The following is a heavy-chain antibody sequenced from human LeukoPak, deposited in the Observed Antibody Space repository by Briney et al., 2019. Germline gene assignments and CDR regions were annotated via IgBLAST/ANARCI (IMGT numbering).Heavy chain of an antibody. Sequence: SGPTLVNPTQTLTLTCTFSGFSLSTTGMCVSWIRQPPGKALEWLARFDWDDDKHYSTSLKTRLTISKDTSKNQVVLTMTNMDTADTATYYCARTRGQYYYDSSGYPFDYWGQGTLVTVSS. CDR2: FDWDDDK. CDR1: GFSLSTTGMC. D-gene: IGHD3-22*01. CDR3: ARTRGQYYYDSSGYPFDY. V-gene: IGHV2-70*11. J-gene: IGHJ4*02.